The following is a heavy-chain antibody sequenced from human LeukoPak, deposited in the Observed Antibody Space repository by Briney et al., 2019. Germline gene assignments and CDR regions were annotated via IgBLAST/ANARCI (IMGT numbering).Heavy chain of an antibody. J-gene: IGHJ5*02. V-gene: IGHV3-74*01. CDR3: GRGVVVESANLNWFDP. CDR2: INTDGSST. D-gene: IGHD2-15*01. Sequence: GGSLRLSCAASGFTFSSYWMHWVRQAPGKGLVWVSRINTDGSSTSYADSVKGRFTISRDNAKNTLYLQMNSLRAEDTAVYYYGRGVVVESANLNWFDPWGQGTLVTVSS. CDR1: GFTFSSYW.